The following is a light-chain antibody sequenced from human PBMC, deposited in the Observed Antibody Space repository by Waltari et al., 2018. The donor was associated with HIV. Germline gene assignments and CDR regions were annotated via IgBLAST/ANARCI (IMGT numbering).Light chain of an antibody. CDR1: MLSAQV. CDR2: RDK. Sequence: SHALTQAPSVSVSPGQTARITCSGEMLSAQVGYWYQQRPGQAPVLLIYRDKERPPGIPPRFSGSRSGTSFTLTIRGVQAEDEADYYCQSADSRAVHKFFGGGTKLTVL. CDR3: QSADSRAVHKF. J-gene: IGLJ2*01. V-gene: IGLV3-25*03.